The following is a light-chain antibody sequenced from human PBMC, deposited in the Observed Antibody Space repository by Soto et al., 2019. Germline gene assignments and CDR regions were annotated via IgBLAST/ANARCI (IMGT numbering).Light chain of an antibody. J-gene: IGKJ1*01. CDR2: SAS. Sequence: EIVMTHSPATLSVSTWDIATLSCRASQSMSNNVAWYQQKPGQPLRLLIYSASTRATGVPARFSGSGSGTEFTLTISGLQSEDFAVYYCQQFHNWPWTFGQGTKVE. CDR1: QSMSNN. CDR3: QQFHNWPWT. V-gene: IGKV3-15*01.